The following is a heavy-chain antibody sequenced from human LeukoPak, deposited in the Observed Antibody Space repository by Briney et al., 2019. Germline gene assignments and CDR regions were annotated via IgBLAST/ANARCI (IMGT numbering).Heavy chain of an antibody. J-gene: IGHJ4*02. V-gene: IGHV1-69*04. CDR1: GGTFSSYA. CDR3: AIWEYYYGSGSYYDFDY. CDR2: IIPILGIA. D-gene: IGHD3-10*01. Sequence: ASVKVSCKASGGTFSSYAISWVRQAPGQGLEWMGRIIPILGIANYAQKFQGRVTITADKSTSTAYMELSSLRSEDTAVYYCAIWEYYYGSGSYYDFDYWGQGTLVTVSS.